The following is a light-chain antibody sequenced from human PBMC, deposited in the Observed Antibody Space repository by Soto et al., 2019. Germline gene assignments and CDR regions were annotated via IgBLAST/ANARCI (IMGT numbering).Light chain of an antibody. CDR3: QQSYSTPLT. Sequence: DIQITQSPPSLSASVGDIFTITFRASQSISSYLNWYQQKPGKAPKLLIYAASSLQSGVPSRFSGSGSGTDFTLTISSLQPEDFATYYCQQSYSTPLTFGGGTKVDIK. V-gene: IGKV1-39*01. CDR2: AAS. J-gene: IGKJ4*01. CDR1: QSISSY.